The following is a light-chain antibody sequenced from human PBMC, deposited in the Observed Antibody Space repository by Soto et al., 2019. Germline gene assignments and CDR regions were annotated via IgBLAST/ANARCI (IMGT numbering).Light chain of an antibody. CDR2: EGT. V-gene: IGLV2-23*01. J-gene: IGLJ1*01. CDR1: SSDVGSYNL. CDR3: CSSAGSSLYV. Sequence: QSALTQPASVSGSPVQSIAISCTGTSSDVGSYNLVSWYQQHPGKAPKPMIYEGTKRPSGVSNRFSGSKSGNTASLTISGLQAEDEADYYCCSSAGSSLYVFGSGTKVTVL.